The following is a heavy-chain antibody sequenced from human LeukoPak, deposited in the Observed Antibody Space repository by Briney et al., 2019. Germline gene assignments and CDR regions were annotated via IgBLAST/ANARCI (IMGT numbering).Heavy chain of an antibody. D-gene: IGHD3-10*01. J-gene: IGHJ4*02. CDR2: IYPGDSDT. CDR3: ARLGGSGSYYLTAFDY. Sequence: GESLKISCKGSGYSFTSYWIGWVRQMPGKGLEWMGIIYPGDSDTRYSPSFQGQVTISADKSISTAYLQWSSLEASDTAMYYCARLGGSGSYYLTAFDYWGQGTLVTVSS. CDR1: GYSFTSYW. V-gene: IGHV5-51*01.